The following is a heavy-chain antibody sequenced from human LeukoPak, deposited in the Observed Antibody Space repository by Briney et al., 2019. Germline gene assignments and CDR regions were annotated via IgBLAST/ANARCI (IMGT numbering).Heavy chain of an antibody. CDR3: AKDQAVAGHPLDY. CDR1: GFTFSNYD. J-gene: IGHJ4*02. D-gene: IGHD6-19*01. CDR2: IRYDGSNK. Sequence: GGSLRLSCAASGFTFSNYDVHWVRQAPGKGPEWVAFIRYDGSNKYYADSVKGRFTISRDNSKKTLYLQMNSLRAEDTARYYCAKDQAVAGHPLDYWGQGTLVTVSS. V-gene: IGHV3-30*02.